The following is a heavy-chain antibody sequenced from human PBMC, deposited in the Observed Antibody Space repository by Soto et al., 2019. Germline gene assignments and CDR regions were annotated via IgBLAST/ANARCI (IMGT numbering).Heavy chain of an antibody. CDR3: ASATAMVPYYYYYYMDV. D-gene: IGHD5-18*01. CDR2: IYYSGST. Sequence: SETLSLTCTVSGGSISSYYWSWIRQPPGKGLEWIGYIYYSGSTNYNPSLKSRVTISVDTSKNQFSLKLSSVTAADTAVYYCASATAMVPYYYYYYMDVWGKGTTVTVSS. V-gene: IGHV4-59*01. CDR1: GGSISSYY. J-gene: IGHJ6*03.